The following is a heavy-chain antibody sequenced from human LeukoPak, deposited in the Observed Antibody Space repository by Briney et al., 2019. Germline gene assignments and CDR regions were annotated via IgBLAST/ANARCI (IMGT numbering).Heavy chain of an antibody. J-gene: IGHJ4*02. CDR2: ITYDGITT. Sequence: PGTSLRLSCVASGFTLSSCGMHWVRQAPGKGLEWVAVITYDGITTYSDDSVKGRFTISRDTSKSTLHLQMNNLRPEDTAVYFCVKEQGSGYYRTADYWGQGILVTVSS. V-gene: IGHV3-30*18. CDR3: VKEQGSGYYRTADY. CDR1: GFTLSSCG. D-gene: IGHD3-10*01.